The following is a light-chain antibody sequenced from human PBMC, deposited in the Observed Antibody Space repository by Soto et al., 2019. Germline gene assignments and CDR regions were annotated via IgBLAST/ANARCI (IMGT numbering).Light chain of an antibody. V-gene: IGKV1-12*01. Sequence: DIHMTQSPSSVSASVGDRVTITCRASQGITSWLVWYQQKPGKAPKLLIYAASSLQSGVPSRFSGSGSGTDFSLTISSLQPEDFATYYCQQTDSFPYTFGPGTKVDIK. CDR1: QGITSW. CDR3: QQTDSFPYT. CDR2: AAS. J-gene: IGKJ2*01.